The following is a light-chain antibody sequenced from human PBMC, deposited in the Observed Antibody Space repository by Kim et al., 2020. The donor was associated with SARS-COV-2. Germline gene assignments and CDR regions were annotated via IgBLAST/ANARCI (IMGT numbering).Light chain of an antibody. V-gene: IGKV1-39*01. CDR1: QSISNY. J-gene: IGKJ1*01. CDR2: TAS. Sequence: SVGDRVTITCRQSQSISNYLNWYQQRPGKAPKLLIYTASTLQSGVPSRFSGSGSGTVFTLTISRLQPEDFATYFCQQTYTTPPWTFGQGTKVDIK. CDR3: QQTYTTPPWT.